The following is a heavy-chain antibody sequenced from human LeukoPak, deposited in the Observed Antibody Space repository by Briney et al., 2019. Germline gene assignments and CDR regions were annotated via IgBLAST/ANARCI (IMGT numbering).Heavy chain of an antibody. CDR3: APDHSSIL. V-gene: IGHV1-2*02. J-gene: IGHJ4*02. CDR2: IDPNSGGT. D-gene: IGHD1-14*01. CDR1: GYTFTYSY. Sequence: ASVTVSFTASGYTFTYSYMYWVRQAPGQGLERMGWIDPNSGGTRYAQKFQGRVTMTRDTSISTANMELSRLTSDDTAVYYCAPDHSSILWGQGTLVTVSS.